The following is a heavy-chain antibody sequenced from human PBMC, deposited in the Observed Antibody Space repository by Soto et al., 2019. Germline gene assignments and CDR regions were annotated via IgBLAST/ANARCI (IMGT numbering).Heavy chain of an antibody. CDR3: AGHDTTYGMDV. CDR1: GGSVSSGSYY. J-gene: IGHJ6*02. Sequence: QVQLQESGPGLVKPSETLSLTCTVSGGSVSSGSYYWSWIRQPPGKGLEWIGYIYYSGSTNYNPSLKSRVTISVDTSKNQFSLKLSSVTAADTAVYYCAGHDTTYGMDVWGQGTTVTVSS. CDR2: IYYSGST. V-gene: IGHV4-61*01.